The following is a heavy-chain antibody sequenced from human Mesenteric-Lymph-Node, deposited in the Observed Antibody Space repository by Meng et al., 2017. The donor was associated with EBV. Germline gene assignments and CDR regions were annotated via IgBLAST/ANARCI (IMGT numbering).Heavy chain of an antibody. J-gene: IGHJ4*02. CDR1: GYSFTDYY. V-gene: IGHV7-4-1*02. D-gene: IGHD5-12*01. CDR2: INTNLGNP. CDR3: ARPRESGYDYNLDQ. Sequence: VQVVQSGAEVKEPGATVKISCKVSGYSFTDYYMHWVKQAPGKGLEWMGWINTNLGNPMYAQGLTGRIVFSLDASVNTAYLQINNLEAEDSAVYYCARPRESGYDYNLDQWGQGTMVTVSS.